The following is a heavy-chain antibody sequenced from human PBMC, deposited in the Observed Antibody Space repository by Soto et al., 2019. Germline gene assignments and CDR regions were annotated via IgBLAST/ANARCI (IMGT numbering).Heavy chain of an antibody. J-gene: IGHJ4*02. CDR2: IIPILGIA. D-gene: IGHD4-17*01. CDR3: ASALTLYGDYANFDY. V-gene: IGHV1-69*02. Sequence: QVQLVQSGAEVKKPGSSVKVSCKASGGTFSSYTISWVRQAPGQGLEWMGRIIPILGIAHYAQKFQGRVTNTADKPPSTAYMELSKLRSEDTAVYYCASALTLYGDYANFDYWGQGTLVTVSS. CDR1: GGTFSSYT.